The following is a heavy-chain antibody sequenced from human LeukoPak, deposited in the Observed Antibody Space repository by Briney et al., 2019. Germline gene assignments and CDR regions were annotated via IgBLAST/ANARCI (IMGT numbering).Heavy chain of an antibody. V-gene: IGHV1-2*06. J-gene: IGHJ6*02. CDR2: INPSSGGT. CDR1: GYTFTAYY. CDR3: ARAHGYCSSTSCYYYYGMDV. Sequence: ASVKVSCKASGYTFTAYYMHWVRQAPGQGLEWMGRINPSSGGTNYAQKFQGRVTMTRDTSISTAYMELSSLRSEDTAVYYCARAHGYCSSTSCYYYYGMDVWGQGTTVTVSS. D-gene: IGHD2-2*03.